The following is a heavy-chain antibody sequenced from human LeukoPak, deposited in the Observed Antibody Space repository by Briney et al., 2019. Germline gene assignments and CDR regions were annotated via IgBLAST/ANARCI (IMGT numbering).Heavy chain of an antibody. CDR2: IFRGDAT. CDR3: VKEVPGTTIYH. J-gene: IGHJ5*02. CDR1: GFTVSSNY. Sequence: PGGSLRLSCVASGFTVSSNYMSWVRLAPGKGLEWVSVIFRGDATYYADSVKGRFTVSRDTSKNTVYLQMNSLAAEDTAVYYCVKEVPGTTIYHWGQGTLVTVSS. D-gene: IGHD4-11*01. V-gene: IGHV3-66*01.